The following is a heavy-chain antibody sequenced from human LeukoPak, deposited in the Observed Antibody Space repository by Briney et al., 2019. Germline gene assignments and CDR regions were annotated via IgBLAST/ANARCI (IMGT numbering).Heavy chain of an antibody. V-gene: IGHV1-8*01. CDR3: AREGRITMVRGCIRYSWFDP. CDR1: GYTFTSYD. J-gene: IGHJ5*02. Sequence: AAVKVSCKASGYTFTSYDFNWVRQATGQGLEWVGWMNPNSRNTGYAQQFHGRVTMTSNTTIHKAYMDLRSLRSEATAEYDCAREGRITMVRGCIRYSWFDPWGQGTLVTVSS. CDR2: MNPNSRNT. D-gene: IGHD3-10*01.